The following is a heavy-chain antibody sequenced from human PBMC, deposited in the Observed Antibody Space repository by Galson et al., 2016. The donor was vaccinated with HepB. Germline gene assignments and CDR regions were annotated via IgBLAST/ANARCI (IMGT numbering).Heavy chain of an antibody. V-gene: IGHV3-7*03. CDR1: GFTFSTYW. CDR2: IKPDGSEK. D-gene: IGHD4-23*01. J-gene: IGHJ4*02. Sequence: SLRLSGATSGFTFSTYWMNWVRQAPGKGLEWVANIKPDGSEKYYVDSVKGRFTISRDNGKKSLYLQMNSLRAEDTAVYYCASLSVGPSSDYWGQGTLVTVSS. CDR3: ASLSVGPSSDY.